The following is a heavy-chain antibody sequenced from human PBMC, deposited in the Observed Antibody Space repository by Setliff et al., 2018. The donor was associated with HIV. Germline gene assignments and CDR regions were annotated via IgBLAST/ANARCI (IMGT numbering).Heavy chain of an antibody. CDR3: ARLGDYGSGGWFDP. D-gene: IGHD3-10*01. V-gene: IGHV4-38-2*01. CDR2: IYHTGST. Sequence: SETLSLTCVVSGYSISSGYYWGWIRQPPGKGLEWIGSIYHTGSTYYNPSLKSRVTISVDTSKNQFSLKLSSVNAADTAVFYCARLGDYGSGGWFDPWGQGTLVTVSS. J-gene: IGHJ5*02. CDR1: GYSISSGYY.